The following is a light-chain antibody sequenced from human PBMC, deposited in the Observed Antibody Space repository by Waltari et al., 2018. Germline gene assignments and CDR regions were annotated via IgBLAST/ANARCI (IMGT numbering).Light chain of an antibody. CDR1: QGVRNA. J-gene: IGKJ2*01. V-gene: IGKV1-17*01. CDR2: AAS. CDR3: LQYNSYPHT. Sequence: DLQVTQSPSSLSAAVGDRVTITCRASQGVRNALGWYQQKPGKAPKRLIFAASSLQSGVPSRFSGSGSGTEFTLTISSLQPEDFASYYCLQYNSYPHTFGQGTKLEI.